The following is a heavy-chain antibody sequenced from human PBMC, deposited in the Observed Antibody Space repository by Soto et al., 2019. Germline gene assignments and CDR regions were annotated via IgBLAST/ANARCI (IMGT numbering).Heavy chain of an antibody. V-gene: IGHV4-59*08. CDR1: GGSISSYY. Sequence: PSETLSLTCTVSGGSISSYYWSWIRQPPGKGLEWIGYIYYSGSTNYNPSLKSRVTISVDTSKNQFSLKLSSVTAADTAVYYCARVSYYYDSSGYYYFDYWGQGTLVTVSS. J-gene: IGHJ4*02. CDR2: IYYSGST. CDR3: ARVSYYYDSSGYYYFDY. D-gene: IGHD3-22*01.